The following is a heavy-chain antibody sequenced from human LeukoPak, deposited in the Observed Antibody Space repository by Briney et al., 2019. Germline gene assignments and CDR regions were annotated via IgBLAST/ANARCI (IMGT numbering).Heavy chain of an antibody. J-gene: IGHJ6*02. CDR2: IDTVGNT. D-gene: IGHD7-27*01. CDR1: GFTFSTYD. V-gene: IGHV3-13*01. CDR3: IRIRTGEHQYGMDV. Sequence: GGSLRLSCAASGFTFSTYDMHWVRQATGKGLEWVSAIDTVGNTYYAGSVKGRFTISRENAWNSLYLQMDSLRDGDTAVYYCIRIRTGEHQYGMDVWGQGTTVTVSS.